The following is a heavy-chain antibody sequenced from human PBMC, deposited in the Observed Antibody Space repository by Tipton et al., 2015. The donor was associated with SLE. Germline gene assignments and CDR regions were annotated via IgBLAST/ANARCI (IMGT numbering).Heavy chain of an antibody. CDR3: ARAEGSWDAFDV. J-gene: IGHJ3*01. Sequence: TLSLTCTVSGGSIRSSNYYWGWIRQPPGKGLEWIGSIYYSGSTNYNPSLKSRVTISVDTSKNHFSLKESSVTAADTAVYYCARAEGSWDAFDVWGQGTMVTVSS. V-gene: IGHV4-39*07. CDR1: GGSIRSSNYY. D-gene: IGHD2-15*01. CDR2: IYYSGST.